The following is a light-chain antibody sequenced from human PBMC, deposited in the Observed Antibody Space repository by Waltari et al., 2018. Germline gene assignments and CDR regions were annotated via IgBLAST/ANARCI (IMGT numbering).Light chain of an antibody. CDR1: QSISRY. V-gene: IGKV1-39*01. J-gene: IGKJ4*01. CDR3: QQSYSTPLT. Sequence: DIQMTQSPLSLSASVGDRVTISCRASQSISRYLNWYQHKPGTAPNLLIYAASRLQSGVPSRFSGTGSGTEFTLTITSLQPEDFATYYCQQSYSTPLTFGGGTKLEIK. CDR2: AAS.